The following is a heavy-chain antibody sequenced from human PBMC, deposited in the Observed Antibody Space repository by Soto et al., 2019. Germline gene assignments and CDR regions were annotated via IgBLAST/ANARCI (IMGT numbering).Heavy chain of an antibody. CDR1: GFTFNIYG. Sequence: GSLRLSCAASGFTFNIYGMHWVRQAPDKGLEWVALISYAGSNQYYADSVKGRFTISRDNSKNTLFLQMNSLRADDTAVYYCAKDQASGQGSFDSWGQGTLVTVSS. CDR2: ISYAGSNQ. J-gene: IGHJ4*02. CDR3: AKDQASGQGSFDS. V-gene: IGHV3-30*18.